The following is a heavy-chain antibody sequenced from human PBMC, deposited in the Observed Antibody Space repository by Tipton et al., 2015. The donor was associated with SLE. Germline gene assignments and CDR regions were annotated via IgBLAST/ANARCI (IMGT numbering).Heavy chain of an antibody. J-gene: IGHJ4*02. Sequence: TLSLTCTVSGYSISSGYYWGWIRQPPGKGLEWIGSIYHSGSTYYNPSLKSRVTISVDTSKNQFSLKLSSVTAADTAVYYCARATAAGPIFDYWGQGTLVTVSS. D-gene: IGHD6-13*01. CDR3: ARATAAGPIFDY. V-gene: IGHV4-38-2*02. CDR2: IYHSGST. CDR1: GYSISSGYY.